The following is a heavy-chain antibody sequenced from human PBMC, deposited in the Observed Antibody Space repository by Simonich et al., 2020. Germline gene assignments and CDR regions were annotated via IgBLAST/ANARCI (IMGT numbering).Heavy chain of an antibody. CDR3: ARASRGTWWYYYFDY. CDR1: GYTFTSYG. D-gene: IGHD2-15*01. CDR2: ISAYNGNT. V-gene: IGHV1-18*01. Sequence: QVQLVQSGAEVKKPGASVKVSCKASGYTFTSYGISWVRQAPGQGLEWMGMISAYNGNTNYAQKIQGRVTMTKDTSTSTAYMELRSLRSDDTAVYYCARASRGTWWYYYFDYWGQGTLVTVSS. J-gene: IGHJ4*02.